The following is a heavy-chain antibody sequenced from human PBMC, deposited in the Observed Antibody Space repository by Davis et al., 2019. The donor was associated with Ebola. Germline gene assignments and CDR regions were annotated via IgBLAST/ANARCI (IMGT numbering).Heavy chain of an antibody. V-gene: IGHV3-11*01. CDR2: ISYSGATI. CDR1: GFTLSDNY. CDR3: VSLLH. J-gene: IGHJ4*02. Sequence: GESLKISCAASGFTLSDNYMTWIRQAPGKGLEWVAYISYSGATIYYADSVKGRFTISRDNAKNSLHLQMNSLRVEDTAMYYCVSLLHWGQGARVTVSS.